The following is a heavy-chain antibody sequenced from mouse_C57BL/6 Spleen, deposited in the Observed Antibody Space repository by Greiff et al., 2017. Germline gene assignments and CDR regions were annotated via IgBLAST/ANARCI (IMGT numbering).Heavy chain of an antibody. Sequence: VQLKESGPELVKPGASVKISCKASGYAFSSSWMNWVKQRPGKGLEWIGRIYPGDGDTNYNGKFKGKATLTADKSSSTAYMQLSSLTSEDSAVYFCARSTTVVAYYFDYWGQGTTLTVSS. V-gene: IGHV1-82*01. CDR2: IYPGDGDT. D-gene: IGHD1-1*01. CDR1: GYAFSSSW. CDR3: ARSTTVVAYYFDY. J-gene: IGHJ2*01.